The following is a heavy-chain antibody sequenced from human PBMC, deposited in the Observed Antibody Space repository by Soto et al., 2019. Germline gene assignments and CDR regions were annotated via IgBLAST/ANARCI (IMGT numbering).Heavy chain of an antibody. CDR3: ARARQWLVEGDDAFDI. CDR1: GGTFSSYA. CDR2: IIPIFGTA. D-gene: IGHD6-19*01. V-gene: IGHV1-69*12. J-gene: IGHJ3*02. Sequence: QVQLVQSGAEVKKPGSSVKVSCKASGGTFSSYAISWVRQAPGQGLEWMGGIIPIFGTANYAQKFQGRVTITADESKSTAYMELSSLRAEDTAVYYCARARQWLVEGDDAFDIWGQGTMVNVSS.